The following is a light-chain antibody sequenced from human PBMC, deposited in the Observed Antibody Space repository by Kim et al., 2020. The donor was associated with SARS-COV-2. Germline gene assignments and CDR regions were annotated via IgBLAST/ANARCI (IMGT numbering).Light chain of an antibody. CDR1: RSLVHSHRDSC. Sequence: TSISCWSCRSLVHSHRDSCLNWFQLRPGRVPRSLIYKVSTRDSGVPDRFSGSVSGTDFTMKISRVEADDVGVYYYCMQGKQWQYTYGQRTKLEL. J-gene: IGKJ2*01. CDR2: KVS. CDR3: MQGKQWQYT. V-gene: IGKV2-30*02.